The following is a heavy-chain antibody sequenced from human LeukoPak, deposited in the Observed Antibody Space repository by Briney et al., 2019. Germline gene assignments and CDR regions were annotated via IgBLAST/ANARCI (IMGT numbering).Heavy chain of an antibody. CDR2: ISYDGSNK. D-gene: IGHD6-13*01. V-gene: IGHV3-30*19. Sequence: GGSLRLSCAASGFTFSSYGMHWVRQTPGKGLEWVAVISYDGSNKYYADSVKGRFTISRDNSKNTLYLQMNSLRAEDTAVYYCARALVYSSSRTRGAFDIWGQGTMVTVSS. CDR1: GFTFSSYG. CDR3: ARALVYSSSRTRGAFDI. J-gene: IGHJ3*02.